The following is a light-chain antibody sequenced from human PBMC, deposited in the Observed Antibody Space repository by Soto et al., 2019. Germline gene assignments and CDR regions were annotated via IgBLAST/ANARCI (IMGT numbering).Light chain of an antibody. J-gene: IGKJ1*01. CDR2: AAS. CDR1: QSISSY. CDR3: QQYDSYSWT. Sequence: DIQMTQSPSTLSASVGDTVTVTCRASQSISSYLNWYQQKPGKAPNLLIYAASSLQSGVPSRFSGSGSGTEFILTISSLQPDDFATYYCQQYDSYSWTFGQGTKVDNK. V-gene: IGKV1-5*01.